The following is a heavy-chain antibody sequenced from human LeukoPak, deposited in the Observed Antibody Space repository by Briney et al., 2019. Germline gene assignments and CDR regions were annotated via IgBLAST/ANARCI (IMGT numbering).Heavy chain of an antibody. Sequence: GESLKISCKGFGYTFSTYWIAWVRQMPGKGLEWMGIIYPGDSDTRYSPSFQGQVTISADKSVNTAYLQWSGLKASDTAMYYCARLSGRVVCSAGSCYIDSWGQGTLVTVSS. V-gene: IGHV5-51*01. CDR1: GYTFSTYW. D-gene: IGHD2-15*01. CDR3: ARLSGRVVCSAGSCYIDS. CDR2: IYPGDSDT. J-gene: IGHJ4*02.